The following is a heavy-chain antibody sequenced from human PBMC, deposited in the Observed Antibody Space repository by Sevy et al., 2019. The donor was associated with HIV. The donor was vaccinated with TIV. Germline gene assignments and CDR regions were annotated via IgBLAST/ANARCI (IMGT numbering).Heavy chain of an antibody. Sequence: GESLKISCKGSGYSFANNWIGWVRQMPGKGLEWMGIVYPGNSDTTYSPSFQGQVTISVDKSISTAYLQWNSLKASDTGIYYCARLPVAAAGHDYFDHWGQGTLVTVSS. CDR1: GYSFANNW. CDR3: ARLPVAAAGHDYFDH. D-gene: IGHD6-13*01. V-gene: IGHV5-51*01. CDR2: VYPGNSDT. J-gene: IGHJ4*02.